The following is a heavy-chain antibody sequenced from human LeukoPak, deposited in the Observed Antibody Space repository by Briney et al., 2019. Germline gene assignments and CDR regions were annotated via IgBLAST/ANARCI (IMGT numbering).Heavy chain of an antibody. D-gene: IGHD3/OR15-3a*01. Sequence: SETLSLTCAVYGGSFSGYYWSWIRQSPGKGLEWIGEINHSGSTNYNPSLKSRVTISVDTSKNQFSLKLTSVTAADTAVYYCARRVDYYFDYWGQGTLVTVSS. CDR1: GGSFSGYY. V-gene: IGHV4-34*01. CDR2: INHSGST. J-gene: IGHJ4*02. CDR3: ARRVDYYFDY.